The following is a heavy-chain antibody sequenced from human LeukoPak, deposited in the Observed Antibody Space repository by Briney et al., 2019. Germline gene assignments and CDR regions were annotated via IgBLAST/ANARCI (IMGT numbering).Heavy chain of an antibody. V-gene: IGHV4-39*07. J-gene: IGHJ3*02. D-gene: IGHD3-22*01. CDR1: GASISSSTSY. CDR3: AREKPYYYDSSGYGPGDDAFDI. Sequence: SETLSLTCTVSGASISSSTSYWGWIRQPPGTGLEWIGSIYHSGSTHYNPSLKSRVTISVDTSKSQFSLKLSSVTAADTAVYYCAREKPYYYDSSGYGPGDDAFDIWGQGTMVTVSS. CDR2: IYHSGST.